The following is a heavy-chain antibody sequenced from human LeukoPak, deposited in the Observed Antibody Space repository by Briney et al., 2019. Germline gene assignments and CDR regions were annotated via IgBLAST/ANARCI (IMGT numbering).Heavy chain of an antibody. Sequence: SETLSLTCAVYGGSFSGYYWSWIRQPPGKGLEWIGEINHSGSTNYNPSLKSRVTISVDKSKNQFSLKLSSVTAADTAVYYCARFPRVAVAGNDAFDIWGQGTMVTVSS. CDR1: GGSFSGYY. D-gene: IGHD6-19*01. CDR2: INHSGST. CDR3: ARFPRVAVAGNDAFDI. J-gene: IGHJ3*02. V-gene: IGHV4-34*01.